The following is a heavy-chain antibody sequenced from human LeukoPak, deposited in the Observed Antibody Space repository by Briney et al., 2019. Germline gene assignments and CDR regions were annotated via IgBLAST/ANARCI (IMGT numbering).Heavy chain of an antibody. CDR3: ARDESGLRWPTGAFDI. CDR1: GGSISSYY. V-gene: IGHV4-59*12. D-gene: IGHD4-23*01. CDR2: IYYSGST. Sequence: PSETLSLTCTVSGGSISSYYWSWIRQPPGKGLEWIGYIYYSGSTNYNPSLKSRVTISVDTSKNQFSLKLSSVTAADTAVYYCARDESGLRWPTGAFDIWGQGTMVTVSS. J-gene: IGHJ3*02.